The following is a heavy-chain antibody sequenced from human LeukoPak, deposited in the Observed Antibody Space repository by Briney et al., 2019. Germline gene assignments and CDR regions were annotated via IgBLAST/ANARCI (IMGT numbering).Heavy chain of an antibody. CDR3: ARGYYDILTGYYPFDY. CDR1: GGSISSYY. J-gene: IGHJ4*02. Sequence: SETLSLTCTVSGGSISSYYWSWIRQPAGKGLEWIGRSYTSGSTNYNPSLKSRVTMSVDTSKNQFSLKLSSVTAADTAVYYCARGYYDILTGYYPFDYWGQGTLVTVSS. V-gene: IGHV4-4*07. D-gene: IGHD3-9*01. CDR2: SYTSGST.